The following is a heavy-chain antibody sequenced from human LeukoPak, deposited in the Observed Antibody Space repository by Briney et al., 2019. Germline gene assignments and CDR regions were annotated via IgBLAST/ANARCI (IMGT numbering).Heavy chain of an antibody. Sequence: GGSLRLSRAASRFTFTNYAMHWVRQAPGKGLEWVSGILGSGGSTYYADSVKGRFTISRDNSKNTVYLQMNSLRVEDTAMYFCAGGIALYPFDYWGLGTLITVSS. J-gene: IGHJ4*02. CDR2: ILGSGGST. CDR1: RFTFTNYA. CDR3: AGGIALYPFDY. D-gene: IGHD3-16*01. V-gene: IGHV3-23*01.